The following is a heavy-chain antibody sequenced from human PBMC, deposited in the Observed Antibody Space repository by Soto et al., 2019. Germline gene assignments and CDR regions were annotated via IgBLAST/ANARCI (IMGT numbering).Heavy chain of an antibody. J-gene: IGHJ4*02. CDR1: GFTFSSFA. CDR2: ISGSGGST. D-gene: IGHD3-9*01. V-gene: IGHV3-23*01. Sequence: EVQLLESGGGLVHRGGSLRLSCAASGFTFSSFAMSWVRQAPGKGLEWVSAISGSGGSTNYADSVQGRFTISRDNSKNTLYLQMSSLSAEDSAVYYCAKDPTHYDFLTGYYMLPYYFEYWGQGTLVTVSS. CDR3: AKDPTHYDFLTGYYMLPYYFEY.